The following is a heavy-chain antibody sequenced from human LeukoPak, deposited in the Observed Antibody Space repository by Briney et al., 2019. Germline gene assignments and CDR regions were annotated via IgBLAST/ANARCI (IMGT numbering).Heavy chain of an antibody. Sequence: PSETLSLTCTVSGGSISSSSYYWGWIRQPPGEGLECIGTVHYSGSTFYNPSLKSRVNISVDTSKNQFSLQLSSVTAADTAVYYCARLFFVIDTWGQGTLVTVSS. D-gene: IGHD3-3*01. CDR3: ARLFFVIDT. V-gene: IGHV4-39*01. CDR2: VHYSGST. J-gene: IGHJ5*02. CDR1: GGSISSSSYY.